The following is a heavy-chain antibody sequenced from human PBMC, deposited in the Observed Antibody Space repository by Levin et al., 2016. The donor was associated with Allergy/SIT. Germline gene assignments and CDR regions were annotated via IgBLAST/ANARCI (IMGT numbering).Heavy chain of an antibody. V-gene: IGHV4-39*01. Sequence: GSLRLSCTVSGGSISSSSYYWGWIRQPPGKGLEWIGSIYYSGSTYYNPSLKSRVTISVDTSKNQFSLKLSSVTAADTAVYYCARRWSYGGYFDYWGQGTLVTVSS. J-gene: IGHJ4*02. D-gene: IGHD1-26*01. CDR2: IYYSGST. CDR1: GGSISSSSYY. CDR3: ARRWSYGGYFDY.